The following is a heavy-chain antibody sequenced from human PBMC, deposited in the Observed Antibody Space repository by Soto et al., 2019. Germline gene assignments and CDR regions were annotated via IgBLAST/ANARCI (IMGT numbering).Heavy chain of an antibody. D-gene: IGHD5-18*01. V-gene: IGHV3-7*01. CDR2: KKQDGSEE. Sequence: PGGSLRLSCAASGFSISRYWMSWVRQAPGKGLEWVADKKQDGSEEYYVDSVKGRFTVSRDNAKNSVYLQLTSLRVEDTALYYCARGGFSYGTGIEHWGQGALVTVSS. CDR3: ARGGFSYGTGIEH. J-gene: IGHJ5*02. CDR1: GFSISRYW.